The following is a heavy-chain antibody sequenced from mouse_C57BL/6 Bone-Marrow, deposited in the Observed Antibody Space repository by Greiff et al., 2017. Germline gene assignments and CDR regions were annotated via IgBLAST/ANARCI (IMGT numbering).Heavy chain of an antibody. Sequence: EVQLQQSGPELVKPGASVKISCKASGYTFTDYYMNWVKQSHGKSLEWIGDINPNNGGTSYNQKFKGKATLTVDTSSSHAYMELRSLTSEDSAVYYCARSRLYLAVGGYVDYWGQGTTLTVSS. J-gene: IGHJ2*01. CDR1: GYTFTDYY. CDR2: INPNNGGT. D-gene: IGHD1-1*02. V-gene: IGHV1-26*01. CDR3: ARSRLYLAVGGYVDY.